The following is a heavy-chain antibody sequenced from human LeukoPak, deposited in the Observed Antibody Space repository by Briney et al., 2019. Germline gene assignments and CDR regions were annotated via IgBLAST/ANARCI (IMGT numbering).Heavy chain of an antibody. CDR3: ARPPFPTPFDY. J-gene: IGHJ4*02. V-gene: IGHV4-59*08. CDR1: GGSTSGFY. CDR2: VYYSGDS. Sequence: SETLSLTCSVSGGSTSGFYWSWLRQPPGKGLEWIGYVYYSGDSNYNPSLKSRVSMSLDTSKNQVSLRLSSVTAADTAVYYCARPPFPTPFDYWGRGTLVTVSS.